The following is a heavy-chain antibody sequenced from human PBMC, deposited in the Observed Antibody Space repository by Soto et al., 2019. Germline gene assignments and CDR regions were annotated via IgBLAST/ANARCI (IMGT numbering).Heavy chain of an antibody. CDR3: AKDVSLGSGTYGHFDN. CDR2: ISGSGGGT. Sequence: GGSLRLSCAASGFTFSSYAMSWVRQAPGKGLELVSGISGSGGGTHYADSVRGRLTISRDNSKNTLYLQMNTLGAEDTAVYYCAKDVSLGSGTYGHFDNWGQGTLVTVS. V-gene: IGHV3-23*01. D-gene: IGHD3-10*01. CDR1: GFTFSSYA. J-gene: IGHJ4*02.